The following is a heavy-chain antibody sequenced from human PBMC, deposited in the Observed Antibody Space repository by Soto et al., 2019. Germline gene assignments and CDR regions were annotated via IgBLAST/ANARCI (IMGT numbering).Heavy chain of an antibody. Sequence: QVQLEQSGGGVVQPGRSLRLSCAASGFTFSSNGMHWVRQAPGKGLEWVAVIWYDGSNKYYADSVEGRFTISRDNSKNTLYLQMNSLRAEDTAVYYCARWGNNKKLDYWGQGTLDTVSS. CDR3: ARWGNNKKLDY. J-gene: IGHJ4*02. CDR1: GFTFSSNG. CDR2: IWYDGSNK. V-gene: IGHV3-33*01. D-gene: IGHD3-16*01.